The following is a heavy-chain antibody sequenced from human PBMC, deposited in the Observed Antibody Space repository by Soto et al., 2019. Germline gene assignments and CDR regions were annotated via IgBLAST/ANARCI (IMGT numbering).Heavy chain of an antibody. CDR2: IYYSGST. Sequence: TLFLTRTLSSGSFGSSRYFWGWRLKPQGKGLEWIGSIYYSGSTYYNPSLKSRVTISVDTSKNQFSLKLSSVTAADTAVYYCARLGSDSSSCLRKDNYYYYYMGVWGKGPTVTLPS. CDR3: ARLGSDSSSCLRKDNYYYYYMGV. J-gene: IGHJ6*03. D-gene: IGHD6-13*01. V-gene: IGHV4-39*01. CDR1: SGSFGSSRYF.